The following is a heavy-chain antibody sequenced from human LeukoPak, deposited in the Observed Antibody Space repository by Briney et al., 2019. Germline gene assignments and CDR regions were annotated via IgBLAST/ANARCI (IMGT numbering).Heavy chain of an antibody. V-gene: IGHV3-74*01. CDR1: AFSMNDFW. Sequence: QPGGPLRLSCAASAFSMNDFWMHWVRQGPGKGLEWVSRINKDATITTYADSVKGRFTVSRDNVKNMVYLDMNGLRGDDTAVYYCARSGIGRGFDIWGRGATVTVSS. J-gene: IGHJ3*02. CDR2: INKDATIT. D-gene: IGHD2/OR15-2a*01. CDR3: ARSGIGRGFDI.